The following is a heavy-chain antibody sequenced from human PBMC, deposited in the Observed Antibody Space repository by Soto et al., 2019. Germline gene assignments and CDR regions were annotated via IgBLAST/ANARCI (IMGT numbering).Heavy chain of an antibody. D-gene: IGHD3-22*01. CDR2: IDPSDSYT. J-gene: IGHJ5*02. CDR1: GYSFTSYW. CDR3: ARTYMGDSSGYYYVS. Sequence: RGESLKISCKGSGYSFTSYWISWVRQMPGKGLEWMGRIDPSDSYTNYSPSFQGHVTISADKSISTAYLQWSSLKASDTAMYYCARTYMGDSSGYYYVSWGQGTLVTVSS. V-gene: IGHV5-10-1*01.